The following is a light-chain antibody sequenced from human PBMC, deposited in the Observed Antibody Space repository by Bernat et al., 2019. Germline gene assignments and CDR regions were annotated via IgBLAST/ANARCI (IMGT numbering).Light chain of an antibody. CDR2: EVT. CDR1: SSDIGRYNL. CDR3: FSAAGGISWG. V-gene: IGLV2-23*02. J-gene: IGLJ3*02. Sequence: QSALTQPASVSGSPGQSHIISCTGTSSDIGRYNLVSWYQQHPGKAPKLMVYEVTKRPSGVSNRFSGSESGEAASLTISGLQPGDGADYYCFSAAGGISWGFGGGTKLPVL.